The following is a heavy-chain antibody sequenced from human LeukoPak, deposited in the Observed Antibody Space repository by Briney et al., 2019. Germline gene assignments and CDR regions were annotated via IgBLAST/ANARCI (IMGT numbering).Heavy chain of an antibody. J-gene: IGHJ4*02. CDR1: GFTFSSYS. CDR3: ARVDQYDYVWGVSD. V-gene: IGHV3-48*01. Sequence: HPGGSLRLSCAASGFTFSSYSMNWVRQAPGKGLEWVSYISSSSSTIYYADSVKGRFTISRDNAKNSLYPQMNSLRAEDTAVYYCARVDQYDYVWGVSDWGQGTLVTVSS. CDR2: ISSSSSTI. D-gene: IGHD3-16*01.